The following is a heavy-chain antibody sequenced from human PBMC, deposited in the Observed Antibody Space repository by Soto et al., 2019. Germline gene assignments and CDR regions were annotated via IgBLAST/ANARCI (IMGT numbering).Heavy chain of an antibody. J-gene: IGHJ6*02. CDR3: AKGDIAVVPVAPQYYNLDV. D-gene: IGHD2-2*01. V-gene: IGHV3-23*01. Sequence: GGSLRLSFGASGLIFRSYAMNWVRQSPGKGLEWVSGISDTGFNTYYADSVKGRFTVSRDNSKNTLYLQMNNPRAEDSAVYYCAKGDIAVVPVAPQYYNLDVWGQGTMVTVSS. CDR1: GLIFRSYA. CDR2: ISDTGFNT.